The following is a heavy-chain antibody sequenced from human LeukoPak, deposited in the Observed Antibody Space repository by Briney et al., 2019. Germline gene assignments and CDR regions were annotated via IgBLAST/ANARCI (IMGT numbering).Heavy chain of an antibody. V-gene: IGHV3-23*01. J-gene: IGHJ4*02. CDR2: ISGSGGST. CDR1: GFTFSSYG. D-gene: IGHD6-19*01. CDR3: AKWVAGAIYYFDY. Sequence: AGGSLRLSCAASGFTFSSYGMSWVRQAPGKGLEWVSAISGSGGSTYYADSVKGRFTISRDNSKNTLYLQMNSLRAEDTAVYYCAKWVAGAIYYFDYWGQGTLVTVSS.